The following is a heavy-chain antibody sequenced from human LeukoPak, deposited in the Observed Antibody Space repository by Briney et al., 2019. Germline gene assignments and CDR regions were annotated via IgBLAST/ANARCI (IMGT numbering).Heavy chain of an antibody. CDR1: GGSISSYY. Sequence: PSETLPLTCTVSGGSISSYYWSWIRQPAGKGLEWIGRIYTSGTTNYNPSLKSRVTMSVDTSKNQFSLKLSSVTAADTAVYYCARSFLEWNNWFDPWGQGTLVTVSS. J-gene: IGHJ5*02. D-gene: IGHD3-3*01. V-gene: IGHV4-4*07. CDR3: ARSFLEWNNWFDP. CDR2: IYTSGTT.